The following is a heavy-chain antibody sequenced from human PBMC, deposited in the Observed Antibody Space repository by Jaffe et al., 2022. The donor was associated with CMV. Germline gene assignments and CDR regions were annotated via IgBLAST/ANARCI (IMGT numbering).Heavy chain of an antibody. J-gene: IGHJ6*02. Sequence: EVQLLESGGGLVQPGGSLRLSCAASGFTFSSYAMSWVRQAPGKGLEWVSAISGSGGSTYYADSVKGRFTISRDNSKNTLYLQMNSLRAEDTAVYYCAKAPGYSYGSYYYYYYGMDVWGQGTTVTVSS. CDR1: GFTFSSYA. CDR3: AKAPGYSYGSYYYYYYGMDV. D-gene: IGHD5-18*01. CDR2: ISGSGGST. V-gene: IGHV3-23*01.